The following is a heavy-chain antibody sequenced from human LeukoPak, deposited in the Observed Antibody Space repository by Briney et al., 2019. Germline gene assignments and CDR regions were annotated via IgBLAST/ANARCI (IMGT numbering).Heavy chain of an antibody. CDR3: AKAGCSSARCYTNY. V-gene: IGHV3-30*18. CDR2: ISYNGSEI. J-gene: IGHJ4*02. CDR1: GFAFSTYA. Sequence: PGRSLRLFCAASGFAFSTYAMHWVRQAPGKGLEWVAVISYNGSEIYYGDSVKGRFTISRDNSKNTLYLQMNRLRVEDTAVYHCAKAGCSSARCYTNYWGQGTSVTVSS. D-gene: IGHD2-2*02.